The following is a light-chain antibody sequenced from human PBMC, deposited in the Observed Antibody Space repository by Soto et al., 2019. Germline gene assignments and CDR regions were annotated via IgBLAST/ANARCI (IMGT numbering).Light chain of an antibody. V-gene: IGKV3-20*01. CDR3: QQYGSSPLT. Sequence: EIVLTQSPGTLSLSPGERATLSCRASQSVSSSYLAWYQQKPGQAPRLLIYGASSRATGIQDRFSGSGSGTDFTLAISRLEPEDFAVYYCQQYGSSPLTLGGGTKVEIK. J-gene: IGKJ4*01. CDR1: QSVSSSY. CDR2: GAS.